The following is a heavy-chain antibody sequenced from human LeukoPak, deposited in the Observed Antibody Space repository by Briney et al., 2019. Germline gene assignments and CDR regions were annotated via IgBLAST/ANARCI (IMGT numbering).Heavy chain of an antibody. Sequence: ASVKVSCKASGYTFTSYAMNWVRQAPGQGLEWMGWINTNTGNPTYAQGFTGRFVFSLDTSVSTAYLQISSLKAEDTAVYYCARDSLWFGAYDAFDIWGQGTMVTVSS. J-gene: IGHJ3*02. CDR1: GYTFTSYA. CDR2: INTNTGNP. D-gene: IGHD3-10*01. CDR3: ARDSLWFGAYDAFDI. V-gene: IGHV7-4-1*02.